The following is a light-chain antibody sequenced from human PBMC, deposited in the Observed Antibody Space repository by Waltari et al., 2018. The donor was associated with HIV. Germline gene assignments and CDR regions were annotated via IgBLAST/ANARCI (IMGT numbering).Light chain of an antibody. V-gene: IGLV1-47*02. CDR3: AAWGDSLTSFV. J-gene: IGLJ1*01. Sequence: QSVLIQPPSASGNPGQRVTISCSGRRSNIGSNSVNWYQQFPGTAPKLLIYSNDRRPSGVPDRFSGSKSGTSASLAISGLRSEDEADYYCAAWGDSLTSFVFGTGTKVTVL. CDR2: SND. CDR1: RSNIGSNS.